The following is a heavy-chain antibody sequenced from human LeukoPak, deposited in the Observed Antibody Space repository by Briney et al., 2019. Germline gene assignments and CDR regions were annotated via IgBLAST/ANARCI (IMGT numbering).Heavy chain of an antibody. V-gene: IGHV6-1*01. CDR1: GDSGSSNSAA. D-gene: IGHD3-10*01. CDR2: TYYRTMLFN. CDR3: ERSIRSGSFRLDY. J-gene: IGHJ4*02. Sequence: SQTLSRTCAISGDSGSSNSAAWNWIRQSPSRGLEWLGRTYYRTMLFNDYAVYVKSRITINPDTSGNQFSLHLNSVTPEDTAVYYCERSIRSGSFRLDYWGQGNLVTVSS.